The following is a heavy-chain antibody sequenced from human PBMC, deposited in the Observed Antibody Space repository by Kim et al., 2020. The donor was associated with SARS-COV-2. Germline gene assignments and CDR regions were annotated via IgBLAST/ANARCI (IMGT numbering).Heavy chain of an antibody. CDR1: GGSVSSGSYY. CDR3: ARIEVWLGPQILYYFDY. V-gene: IGHV4-61*01. J-gene: IGHJ4*02. D-gene: IGHD6-19*01. CDR2: IYYSGST. Sequence: SETLSLTCTVSGGSVSSGSYYWSWIRQPPGKGLEWIGYIYYSGSTNYNPSLKSRVTISVDTSKNQFSLKLSSVTAADTAVYYCARIEVWLGPQILYYFDYWGQGTLVTVSS.